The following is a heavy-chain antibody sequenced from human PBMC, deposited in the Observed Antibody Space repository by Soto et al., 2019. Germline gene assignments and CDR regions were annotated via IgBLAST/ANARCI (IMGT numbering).Heavy chain of an antibody. V-gene: IGHV3-23*01. Sequence: GGSLRLCYTAAGGTIGNLASSWVRQATEKGLEWVSAISGSGGSTYYADSVKGRFTISRDNSKNTLYLQMNSLRAEDTAVYYCAKSPPKGQPGWYGGGAFDIWGPGTMVT. CDR3: AKSPPKGQPGWYGGGAFDI. J-gene: IGHJ3*02. CDR2: ISGSGGST. D-gene: IGHD6-19*01. CDR1: GGTIGNLA.